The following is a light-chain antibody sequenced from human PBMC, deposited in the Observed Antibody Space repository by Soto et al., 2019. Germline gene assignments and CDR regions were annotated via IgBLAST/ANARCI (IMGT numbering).Light chain of an antibody. CDR1: NIGSNS. Sequence: SSELTQPPSVSGAPGKTARLTCGGNNIGSNSVHWYQQKPRQAPVLVIYYDSDRPSGIPARCPCANSGNTATLTISRVESGDDADYYCGVWDCSSDHVVCGGGTKLTVL. J-gene: IGLJ2*01. CDR3: GVWDCSSDHVV. V-gene: IGLV3-21*04. CDR2: YDS.